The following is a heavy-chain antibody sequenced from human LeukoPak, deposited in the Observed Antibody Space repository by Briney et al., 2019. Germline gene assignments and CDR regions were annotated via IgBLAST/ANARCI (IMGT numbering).Heavy chain of an antibody. V-gene: IGHV3-74*01. CDR2: IKTDGSST. D-gene: IGHD6-19*01. CDR1: TFTFSSYW. Sequence: GRSLRLSCAASTFTFSSYWMHWVRHAPGKGLVWVSHIKTDGSSTNYAESVKGRFTISRDNAKNTVYLQMNSLRAEDTAVYYCARVGLSSSGWPVAFDIWGQGTMVTVSS. CDR3: ARVGLSSSGWPVAFDI. J-gene: IGHJ3*02.